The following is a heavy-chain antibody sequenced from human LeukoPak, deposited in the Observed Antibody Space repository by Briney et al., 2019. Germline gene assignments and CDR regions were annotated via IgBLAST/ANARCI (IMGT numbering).Heavy chain of an antibody. CDR2: ISIYNGNT. CDR3: TRDREAAGQKLTDY. J-gene: IGHJ4*02. CDR1: GYTFTSYG. Sequence: ASVKVSCKASGYTFTSYGITWVRQAPGQGLEWMGWISIYNGNTNYAQKIQARVTMTTDTSTSTAYMELRGLRPDDTAIYYCTRDREAAGQKLTDYWGQGTLDTVSS. D-gene: IGHD6-13*01. V-gene: IGHV1-18*01.